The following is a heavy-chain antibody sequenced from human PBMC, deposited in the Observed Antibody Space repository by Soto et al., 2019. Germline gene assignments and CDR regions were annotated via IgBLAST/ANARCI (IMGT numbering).Heavy chain of an antibody. V-gene: IGHV3-23*01. D-gene: IGHD3-16*01. CDR3: PIGWADY. CDR1: GFTISSYV. CDR2: SSGSSS. J-gene: IGHJ4*02. Sequence: EVQVLESGGGLVQPGGSLRLSCAASGFTISSYVMSWVRQAPGKGLEWVSVSSGSSSYYADSVKGRFTISRDNSKNTLSLQLNSLRAEDPAVYYCPIGWADYWGQGTLVSVSS.